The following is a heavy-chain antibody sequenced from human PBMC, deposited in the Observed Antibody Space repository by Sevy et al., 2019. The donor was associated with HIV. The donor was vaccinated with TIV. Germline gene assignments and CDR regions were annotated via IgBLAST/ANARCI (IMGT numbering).Heavy chain of an antibody. V-gene: IGHV4-39*01. CDR1: GGSISSSSYY. CDR2: IYYSGST. J-gene: IGHJ4*02. CDR3: ARRAYYYDSSGYYYDY. D-gene: IGHD3-22*01. Sequence: SETLSLTCTVSGGSISSSSYYWGWIRQPPGKGLEWIGSIYYSGSTYYNPSLKRRVTISVDTSKNQFSLKLSSVTAADTAVYYCARRAYYYDSSGYYYDYWGQGTLVTVSS.